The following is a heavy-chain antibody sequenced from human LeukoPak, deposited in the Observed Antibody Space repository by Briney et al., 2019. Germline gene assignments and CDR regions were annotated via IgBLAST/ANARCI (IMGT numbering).Heavy chain of an antibody. J-gene: IGHJ4*02. V-gene: IGHV4-59*01. CDR1: GASLSSYY. Sequence: SETLSLTCTVSGASLSSYYWSWIRQPPGKGLEWIGYIYYSGSTNYNPSLKSRVTISVDTSKNQFSLKLSSVTAADTAVYYCAREGGDIAVAGRRGYYFDYWGQGTLVTVSS. D-gene: IGHD6-19*01. CDR3: AREGGDIAVAGRRGYYFDY. CDR2: IYYSGST.